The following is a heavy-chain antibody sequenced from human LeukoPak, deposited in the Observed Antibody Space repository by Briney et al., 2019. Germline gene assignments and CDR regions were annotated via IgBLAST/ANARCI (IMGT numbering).Heavy chain of an antibody. CDR1: GFTFSSYW. V-gene: IGHV3-74*01. CDR3: ARNGNYGSGSYYQHYYYGMDV. Sequence: GGSLRLSCAASGFTFSSYWMHWVRQAPGKGLVWVSRINSDGSSTSYADSVKGRFTISRDNAKNTLYLQMNSLRAEDTAVYYCARNGNYGSGSYYQHYYYGMDVWGQGTTVTVSS. CDR2: INSDGSST. D-gene: IGHD3-10*01. J-gene: IGHJ6*02.